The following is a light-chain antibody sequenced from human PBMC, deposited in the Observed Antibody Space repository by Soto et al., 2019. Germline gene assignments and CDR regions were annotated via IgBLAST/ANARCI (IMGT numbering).Light chain of an antibody. J-gene: IGKJ2*01. V-gene: IGKV1-5*03. CDR3: QPYNSYSET. CDR1: QSISSW. Sequence: DIQMTQSPSTLSASVGDRVTITCRASQSISSWLAWYQQKPGKAPKLLIYKSSSLESGVPSRFSGSGSGTEFTLTISSLQPDDFANYYCQPYNSYSETFGQGTKLEIK. CDR2: KSS.